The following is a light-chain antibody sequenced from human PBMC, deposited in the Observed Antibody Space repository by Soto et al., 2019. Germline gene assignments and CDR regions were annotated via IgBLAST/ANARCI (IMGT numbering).Light chain of an antibody. Sequence: EIVLTQSPGTLSLSPGERATLSCRASQSVGKNFVAWYQQKPGQAPRFLMYGASTRATGIPDRFSGSGSGTDFTLTINRLEPEDFAVYYCHQYADSPRTFGQGTKVKI. CDR3: HQYADSPRT. V-gene: IGKV3-20*01. CDR2: GAS. CDR1: QSVGKNF. J-gene: IGKJ1*01.